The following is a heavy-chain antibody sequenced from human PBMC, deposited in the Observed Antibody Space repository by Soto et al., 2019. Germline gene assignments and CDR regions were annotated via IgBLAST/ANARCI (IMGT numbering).Heavy chain of an antibody. CDR3: ARGFSAGKGSPPDY. Sequence: EVQLLESGGGLVQPGGSLRLSCAASGFSFIKYAMSWVRQAPGKGLEWVSGLSGSGGSTSSADSVEGRFAISRDNSRNTLYLQMNSLRDGDTAIYYCARGFSAGKGSPPDYWGQGTLVTVSS. V-gene: IGHV3-23*01. D-gene: IGHD3-10*01. CDR1: GFSFIKYA. J-gene: IGHJ4*02. CDR2: LSGSGGST.